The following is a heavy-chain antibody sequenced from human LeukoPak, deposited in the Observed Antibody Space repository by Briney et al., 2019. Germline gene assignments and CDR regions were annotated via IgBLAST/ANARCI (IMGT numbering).Heavy chain of an antibody. Sequence: PETLSLTRTVPGGSISSYYWSWVRQPPGKGLEWVGYIHYSGSTDYNPSLQSRVTISVHTSKNQFSRKLSSVTAADTAVYYCAGKEYSSGWQTYWGQGTLVTVSS. CDR3: AGKEYSSGWQTY. J-gene: IGHJ4*02. CDR1: GGSISSYY. D-gene: IGHD6-19*01. V-gene: IGHV4-59*08. CDR2: IHYSGST.